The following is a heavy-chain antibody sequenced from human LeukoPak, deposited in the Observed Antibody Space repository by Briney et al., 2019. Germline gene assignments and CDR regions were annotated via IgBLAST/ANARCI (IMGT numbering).Heavy chain of an antibody. V-gene: IGHV3-53*01. CDR1: GFTVNNNY. CDR2: IYSDGST. D-gene: IGHD2-15*01. CDR3: AIGSYCSGGSCYPLFDY. J-gene: IGHJ4*02. Sequence: PGGSLRLSCAASGFTVNNNYMNWVRQAQGKGLEWGSGIYSDGSTYYADSVKGRFTISRDSSKNTLYLQMNSLRAEDTAVYYCAIGSYCSGGSCYPLFDYWGRGTLVTVSS.